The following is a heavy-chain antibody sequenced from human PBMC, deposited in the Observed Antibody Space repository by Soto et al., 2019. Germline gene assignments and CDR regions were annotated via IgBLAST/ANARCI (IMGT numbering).Heavy chain of an antibody. V-gene: IGHV3-30-3*01. D-gene: IGHD3-10*01. J-gene: IGHJ4*02. CDR2: ISYDGSNK. Sequence: QVQLVESGGGVVQPGRSLRLSCAASGFTFSSYAMYWVRQAPGKGLEWVAVISYDGSNKYYADSVKGRFTISRDNSKNTLYLQMNSLRAEDTAVYYCAREPFDYYGPGYFDYWGQGTLVTVSS. CDR1: GFTFSSYA. CDR3: AREPFDYYGPGYFDY.